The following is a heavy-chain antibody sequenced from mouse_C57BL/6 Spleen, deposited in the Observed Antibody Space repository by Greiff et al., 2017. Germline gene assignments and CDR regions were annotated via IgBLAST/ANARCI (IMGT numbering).Heavy chain of an antibody. D-gene: IGHD4-1*01. Sequence: QVQLQQPGTELVKPGASVKLSCKASGYTFTSYWMHWVKQRPGQGLEWIGNINPSNGGTNYNEKFKSKATLTAVTSASTAYMELSSLTNEDSAVYYCTRNWAFDYWGQGTTLTVSS. CDR3: TRNWAFDY. J-gene: IGHJ2*01. CDR1: GYTFTSYW. CDR2: INPSNGGT. V-gene: IGHV1-53*01.